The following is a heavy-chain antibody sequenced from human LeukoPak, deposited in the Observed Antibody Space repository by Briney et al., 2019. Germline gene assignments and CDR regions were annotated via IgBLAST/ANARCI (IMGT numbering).Heavy chain of an antibody. Sequence: AGGSLRLSCAASGFTFSSYSMNWVRQAPGKGLEWVSSITSSSSYIYYADSVKGRFTISRDNSKNTLYLQMNSLRAEDTAVYYCAKDGGGYNFVGFWDYWGQGTLVTVSS. CDR2: ITSSSSYI. J-gene: IGHJ4*02. CDR1: GFTFSSYS. CDR3: AKDGGGYNFVGFWDY. D-gene: IGHD5-24*01. V-gene: IGHV3-21*04.